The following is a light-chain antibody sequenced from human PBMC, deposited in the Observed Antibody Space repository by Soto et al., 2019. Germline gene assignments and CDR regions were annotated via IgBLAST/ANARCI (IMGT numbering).Light chain of an antibody. CDR3: QQRYSWPPLT. Sequence: EIALTQSPATLSLSPGERATLSCRASQSVRNYLAWYQQKPGQAPRLLIYDVSNRATGIPARFSGSGSGTDFTLTISSLEPEDFAVYYCQQRYSWPPLTFGGGTKVEI. V-gene: IGKV3-11*01. CDR2: DVS. CDR1: QSVRNY. J-gene: IGKJ4*01.